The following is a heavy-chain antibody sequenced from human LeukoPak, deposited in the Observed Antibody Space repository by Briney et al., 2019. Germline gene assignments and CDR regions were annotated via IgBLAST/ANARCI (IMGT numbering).Heavy chain of an antibody. Sequence: PSETLSLTCAVSGDSVSSSNWWNWVRQPPGKGLEWIGETSHSGSTNYNPSLKSRVTISVDKSNNQFSLNLNSVTAADTALYYCARDSANGSSWYFDYWGQGTLVTVSS. V-gene: IGHV4-4*02. CDR2: TSHSGST. CDR1: GDSVSSSNW. D-gene: IGHD6-13*01. J-gene: IGHJ4*02. CDR3: ARDSANGSSWYFDY.